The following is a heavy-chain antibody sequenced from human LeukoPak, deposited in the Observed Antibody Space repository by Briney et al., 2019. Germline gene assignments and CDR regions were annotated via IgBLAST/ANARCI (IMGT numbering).Heavy chain of an antibody. V-gene: IGHV3-7*01. CDR3: ARESSGWYYFDY. D-gene: IGHD6-19*01. CDR1: GFTFSSFG. CDR2: IKQDGSEK. J-gene: IGHJ4*02. Sequence: PGGSLRLSCAASGFTFSSFGMHWVRQAPGKGLEWVANIKQDGSEKYYVDSVKGRFTISRDNAKNSLYLQMNSLRAEDTAVYYCARESSGWYYFDYWGQGTLVTVSS.